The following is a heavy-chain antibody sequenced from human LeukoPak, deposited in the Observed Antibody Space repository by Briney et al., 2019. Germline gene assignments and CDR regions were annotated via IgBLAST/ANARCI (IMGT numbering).Heavy chain of an antibody. CDR2: INHSGST. J-gene: IGHJ4*02. V-gene: IGHV4-34*01. CDR3: ARVARCTGCFDVDY. D-gene: IGHD2-2*01. CDR1: GGSFSGYY. Sequence: PSETLSLTCAVYGGSFSGYYWSWIRQPPGKGLEWIGEINHSGSTNYNPSLKGRVTISVDTSKNQFSLTLSSVTAADTAVYYCARVARCTGCFDVDYWGQGTLVTVSS.